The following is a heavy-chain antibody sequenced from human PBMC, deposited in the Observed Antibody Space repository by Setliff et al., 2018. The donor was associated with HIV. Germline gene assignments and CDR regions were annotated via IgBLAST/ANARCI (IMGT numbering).Heavy chain of an antibody. CDR3: ARPNCSGGSCYSPEYYYYYMDV. V-gene: IGHV1-69*10. Sequence: SVKVSCKASGGTFSSYAISWVRQAPGQGLEWMGGIIPIPGIANYAQKFQGRVTITTDESTSTAYMELSSLRSEDTAVYYCARPNCSGGSCYSPEYYYYYMDVWGKGTTVTVS. CDR2: IIPIPGIA. CDR1: GGTFSSYA. D-gene: IGHD2-15*01. J-gene: IGHJ6*03.